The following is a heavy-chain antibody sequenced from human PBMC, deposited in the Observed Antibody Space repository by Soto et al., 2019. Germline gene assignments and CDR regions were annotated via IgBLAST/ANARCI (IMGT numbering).Heavy chain of an antibody. CDR3: ARGRGTTAPNY. J-gene: IGHJ4*02. D-gene: IGHD1-7*01. CDR1: GFTFSSYW. V-gene: IGHV3-74*01. CDR2: INSDGSST. Sequence: GGSLRLSCAASGFTFSSYWMHWVRQAPGKGLVWVSRINSDGSSTGYADSVKGRFTISRDNAKNTLYLQMNSLRAEDTAVYYCARGRGTTAPNYWGQGTLVTVSS.